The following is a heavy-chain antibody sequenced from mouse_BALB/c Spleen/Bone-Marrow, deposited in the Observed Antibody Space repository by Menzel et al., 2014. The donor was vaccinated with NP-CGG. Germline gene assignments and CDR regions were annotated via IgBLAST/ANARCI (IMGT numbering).Heavy chain of an antibody. J-gene: IGHJ1*01. D-gene: IGHD1-1*01. CDR1: GYTFTEYT. CDR2: INPNNGGA. Sequence: VQLQQSGPELVKPGASVKISCKTSGYTFTEYTMHWVKQSPGKSLEWIGGINPNNGGATYNQKFKGKATLTVDKSSSTAYMELRSLTSEDSAVYYCARRYGSSYNYWYFDVWGAGTTVTVSS. CDR3: ARRYGSSYNYWYFDV. V-gene: IGHV1-18*01.